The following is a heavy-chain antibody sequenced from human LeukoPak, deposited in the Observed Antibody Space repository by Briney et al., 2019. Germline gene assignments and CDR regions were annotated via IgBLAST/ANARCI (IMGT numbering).Heavy chain of an antibody. V-gene: IGHV1-18*01. CDR1: GYTFTSYG. CDR2: ISAYNGNT. Sequence: GASAKVSCKASGYTFTSYGISWVRQAPGQGLEWMGWISAYNGNTNYAQKLQGRVTMTTDTSTDTAYMELSSLRSEDTAVYYCATQLDYYGSGSYPPDWWGQGTLVTVSS. J-gene: IGHJ4*02. D-gene: IGHD3-10*01. CDR3: ATQLDYYGSGSYPPDW.